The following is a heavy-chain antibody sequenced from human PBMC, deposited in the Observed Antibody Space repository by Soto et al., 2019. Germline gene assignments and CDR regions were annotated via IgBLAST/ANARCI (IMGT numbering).Heavy chain of an antibody. CDR3: AKDAYYDLSTGTGYYYYGLDV. V-gene: IGHV3-23*01. J-gene: IGHJ6*02. D-gene: IGHD3-9*01. CDR1: GFTFSSYA. Sequence: EVQLFEFGGGLVQPGGSLRLSCAASGFTFSSYAMTWLRQSPGKGLEWISVISATGDTIYYADSVEGRFTISRDNSNSTLFLQLGCLTADDTAVYFCAKDAYYDLSTGTGYYYYGLDVWGQGTTVNVS. CDR2: ISATGDTI.